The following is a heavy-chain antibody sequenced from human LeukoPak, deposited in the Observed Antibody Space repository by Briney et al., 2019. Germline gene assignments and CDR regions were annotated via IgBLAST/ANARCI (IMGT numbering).Heavy chain of an antibody. V-gene: IGHV3-23*01. CDR1: GFTFKTYA. J-gene: IGHJ3*02. Sequence: GGSLRLSCAASGFTFKTYAMSWVRQAPGKGLEWVSAISGSGGSTYYADSVKGRFTISRDNSKSTLFLQMTSLRAEDTAVYYCARDSVYYDFWRGSVNAFDIWGQGTMVTVSS. CDR3: ARDSVYYDFWRGSVNAFDI. CDR2: ISGSGGST. D-gene: IGHD3-3*01.